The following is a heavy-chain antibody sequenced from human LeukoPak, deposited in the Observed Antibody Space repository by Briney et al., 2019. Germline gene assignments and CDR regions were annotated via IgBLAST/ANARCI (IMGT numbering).Heavy chain of an antibody. CDR3: ARGRLYYSRNAFDI. CDR2: ISAYNGNT. Sequence: ASVKVSCKASGYTFTGYYMHWVRQAPGQGLEWMGWISAYNGNTNYAQKLQGRVTMTTDTSTSTAYLELRSLRSDDTAVYYWARGRLYYSRNAFDIGGQAQMVTASS. D-gene: IGHD3-22*01. J-gene: IGHJ3*02. V-gene: IGHV1-18*04. CDR1: GYTFTGYY.